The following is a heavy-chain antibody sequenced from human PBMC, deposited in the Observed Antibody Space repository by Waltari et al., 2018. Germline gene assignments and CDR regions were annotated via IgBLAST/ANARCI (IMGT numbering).Heavy chain of an antibody. J-gene: IGHJ4*02. D-gene: IGHD6-13*01. V-gene: IGHV4-31*03. CDR3: ARGVIAAAGTIGNDY. CDR2: IYYSGST. Sequence: QVQLQESGPGLVKPSQTLSLTFTVSGGSIRSGGYYWSWIRQHPGKGLEWIGYIYYSGSTYYNPSLKSRVTISVDTSKNQFSLKLSSVTAADTAVYYCARGVIAAAGTIGNDYWGQGTLVTVSS. CDR1: GGSIRSGGYY.